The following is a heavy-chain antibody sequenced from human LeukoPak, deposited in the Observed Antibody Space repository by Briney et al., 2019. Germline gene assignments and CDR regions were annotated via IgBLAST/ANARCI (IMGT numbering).Heavy chain of an antibody. CDR3: AKDHYDILTGYVGGDY. Sequence: PGGSLRLSCAASGFTFSSYGMHWVRQAPGKGLEWVAFIRYDGSNKYYADSVKGRFTISRDNSKNTLYLQMNSLRAEDTAVYYCAKDHYDILTGYVGGDYWGQGTLVTVSS. CDR1: GFTFSSYG. D-gene: IGHD3-9*01. V-gene: IGHV3-30*02. J-gene: IGHJ4*02. CDR2: IRYDGSNK.